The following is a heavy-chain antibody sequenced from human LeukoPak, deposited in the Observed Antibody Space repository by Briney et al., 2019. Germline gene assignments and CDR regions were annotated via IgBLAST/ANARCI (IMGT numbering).Heavy chain of an antibody. CDR2: IIPIFGTA. D-gene: IGHD2-15*01. CDR1: GGTFSSYA. J-gene: IGHJ3*02. Sequence: ASVKVSCKASGGTFSSYAISWVRQAPGQGLEWMGGIIPIFGTANYAQKFQGRVTITADESTSTAYMELSSLRSEDTAVYYCARAGSNTAHYSRDAFDIWGQGTMVTVSS. V-gene: IGHV1-69*13. CDR3: ARAGSNTAHYSRDAFDI.